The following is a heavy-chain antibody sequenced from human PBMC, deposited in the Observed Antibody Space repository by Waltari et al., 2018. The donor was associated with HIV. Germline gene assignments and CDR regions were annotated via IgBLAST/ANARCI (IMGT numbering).Heavy chain of an antibody. J-gene: IGHJ6*02. CDR3: ARARLVSRGQYCSTTSCLPHYYYYYGMDV. CDR2: INHSGST. CDR1: GGYFSGSH. V-gene: IGHV4-34*01. D-gene: IGHD2-2*01. Sequence: QVQLRQWGAGLLKPSETLSLTCAVYGGYFSGSHWSWIRQPPGKGLGWIGKINHSGSTNYNPSLKSRVTISVDTSKNQFSLKLTSVTAADTAVFYCARARLVSRGQYCSTTSCLPHYYYYYGMDVWGQGTTVTVSS.